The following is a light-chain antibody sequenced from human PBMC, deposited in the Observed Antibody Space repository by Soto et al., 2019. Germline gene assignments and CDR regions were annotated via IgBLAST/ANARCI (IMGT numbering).Light chain of an antibody. J-gene: IGKJ1*01. CDR3: QHYVTSLTT. V-gene: IGKV3-20*01. CDR1: QTVTSNY. CDR2: GAS. Sequence: EIVLTQSPGTLSLSPGERATLSCGASQTVTSNYLAWYQQKPGQAPRLLIFGASIRVTGFPDRFIGSGSGTDFTLTISRLEPEDFAVYYCQHYVTSLTTFGQGTKVDIK.